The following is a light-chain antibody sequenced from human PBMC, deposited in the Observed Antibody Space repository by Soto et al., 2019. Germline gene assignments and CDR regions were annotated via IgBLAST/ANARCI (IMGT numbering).Light chain of an antibody. CDR3: QSYDSSLSGSGV. J-gene: IGLJ2*01. CDR2: GNN. Sequence: QSVLTQPPSVSGAPGQRVTSYCTGSSSDIGAGYDVHWYQQLPGTAPKLLIYGNNNRPSGVPDRFSGSKSGTSASLAITGLQAEDEADYYCQSYDSSLSGSGVFGGGTKVTVL. V-gene: IGLV1-40*01. CDR1: SSDIGAGYD.